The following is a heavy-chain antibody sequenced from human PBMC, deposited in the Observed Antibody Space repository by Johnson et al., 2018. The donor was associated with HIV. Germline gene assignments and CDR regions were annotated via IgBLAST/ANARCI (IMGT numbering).Heavy chain of an antibody. J-gene: IGHJ3*02. CDR2: IYSGGST. Sequence: VQLVESGGGLVQPGGSLRLSCAASGFTVSSNYMNWVRQAPGKGLEWVSVIYSGGSTYYADSVKGRFTISRDNSKNTLYLQMNSLRAEDTALYYCARDRRYYGSGSYGGAFDIWGQGTMVTVSS. CDR1: GFTVSSNY. CDR3: ARDRRYYGSGSYGGAFDI. D-gene: IGHD3-10*01. V-gene: IGHV3-66*01.